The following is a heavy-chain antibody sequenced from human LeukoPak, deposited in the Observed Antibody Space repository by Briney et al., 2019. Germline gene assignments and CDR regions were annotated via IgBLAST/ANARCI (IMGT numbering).Heavy chain of an antibody. CDR3: ARNSPPAFDI. J-gene: IGHJ3*02. V-gene: IGHV3-53*01. Sequence: GGSLRLSCAASGFTVSNNYMSWVRQAPGKGLEWVSVIYSGGITYYADSVKGRFTISRDNSKNTLYLQMNSLRAEDTAVYYCARNSPPAFDIWGQGTMVTVSS. D-gene: IGHD4-23*01. CDR1: GFTVSNNY. CDR2: IYSGGIT.